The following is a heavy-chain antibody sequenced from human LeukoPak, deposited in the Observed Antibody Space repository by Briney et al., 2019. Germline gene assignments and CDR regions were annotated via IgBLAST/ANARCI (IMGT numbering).Heavy chain of an antibody. V-gene: IGHV1-8*03. Sequence: ASVKVSCKASGYTFTSYDINWVRQATGQGLEWMGWMNPNSGNTGYAQKFQGRVTITRNTSISTAYMELSSLRAEDTALYYCAKDISRSSWYYAYWGQGTLVTVSS. CDR2: MNPNSGNT. CDR1: GYTFTSYD. J-gene: IGHJ4*02. D-gene: IGHD6-13*01. CDR3: AKDISRSSWYYAY.